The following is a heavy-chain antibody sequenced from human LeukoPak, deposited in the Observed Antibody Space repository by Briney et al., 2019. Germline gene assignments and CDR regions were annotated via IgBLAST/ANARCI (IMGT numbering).Heavy chain of an antibody. D-gene: IGHD6-6*01. CDR2: IYYSGST. CDR3: ARESWYSSSYNWFDP. Sequence: PSETLSLTCTVSGASISSYYWSWLRQPPGKGLEWIGYIYYSGSTNYNPSLKSRVTISVDTSKNQFSLKLSSVTAADTAVYYCARESWYSSSYNWFDPWGQGTLVTVSS. V-gene: IGHV4-59*01. J-gene: IGHJ5*02. CDR1: GASISSYY.